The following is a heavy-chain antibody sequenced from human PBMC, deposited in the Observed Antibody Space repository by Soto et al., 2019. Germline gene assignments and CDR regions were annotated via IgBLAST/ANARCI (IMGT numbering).Heavy chain of an antibody. D-gene: IGHD4-17*01. Sequence: SETVSLTSAVSGGSISSGGYSWSWIRQPPGKGLEWIGYIYHSGSTYYNPSLKSRVTISVDRSKNQFSLKLSSVTAADTAVYYCASGLVTTLHYWGQGTLVTVS. V-gene: IGHV4-30-2*01. CDR2: IYHSGST. CDR1: GGSISSGGYS. CDR3: ASGLVTTLHY. J-gene: IGHJ4*02.